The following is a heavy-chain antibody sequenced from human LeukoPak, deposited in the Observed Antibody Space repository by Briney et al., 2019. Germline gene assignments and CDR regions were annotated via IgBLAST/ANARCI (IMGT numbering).Heavy chain of an antibody. CDR2: ISAYNGNT. V-gene: IGHV1-18*04. Sequence: ASVKVSCKASGYTFTSYGISWVRQAPGQGLEWMGWISAYNGNTNYAQKLQGRVTMTTDTSTSTAYMELRSLRSDDTAVYYCARDRFRYCSGGSCYHLDYWGQGTLVTVSS. J-gene: IGHJ4*02. CDR3: ARDRFRYCSGGSCYHLDY. CDR1: GYTFTSYG. D-gene: IGHD2-15*01.